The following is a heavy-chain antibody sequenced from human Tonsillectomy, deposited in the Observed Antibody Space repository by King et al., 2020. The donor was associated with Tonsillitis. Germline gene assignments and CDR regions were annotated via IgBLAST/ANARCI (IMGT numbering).Heavy chain of an antibody. CDR1: GFTFSGSA. Sequence: DVQLVESGGGLVQPGGSLKLSCAASGFTFSGSAMHWVRQASGKGLEWVGRIRSKANSYATAYSASVKGRFTISRDDSKNTAYLQMNSLKTEDTAVYYCTSIEGGSFDYWGQGTLVTVSS. J-gene: IGHJ4*02. CDR2: IRSKANSYAT. CDR3: TSIEGGSFDY. V-gene: IGHV3-73*01. D-gene: IGHD3-16*01.